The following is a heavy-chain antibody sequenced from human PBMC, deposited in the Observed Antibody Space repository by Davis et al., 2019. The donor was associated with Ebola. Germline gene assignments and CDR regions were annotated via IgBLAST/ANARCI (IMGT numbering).Heavy chain of an antibody. J-gene: IGHJ4*02. CDR3: ARAPTWSQINYYCFDY. D-gene: IGHD3-10*01. V-gene: IGHV1-18*04. Sequence: ASVKVSCKASGYTFNSYYIHWVRQAPGQGLEWMGWISAYNGNTNYAQKLQGRVTMTTDTSTSTAYMELRSLRSEDTAVYYCARAPTWSQINYYCFDYWGQGTLVTVSS. CDR1: GYTFNSYY. CDR2: ISAYNGNT.